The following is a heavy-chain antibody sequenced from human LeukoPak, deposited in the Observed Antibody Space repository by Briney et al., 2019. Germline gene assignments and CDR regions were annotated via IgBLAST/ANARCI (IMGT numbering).Heavy chain of an antibody. D-gene: IGHD3-10*01. Sequence: GGSLRLSCAASGLTVNSYYMTWVRQAPGKGLEWVSVIYGGDNTYYADSVKGRFTISRDNSKNTLYLQMNSLRAEDTAVYYCARDLGGSGSYQVYWGQGTLVTVSS. V-gene: IGHV3-53*01. CDR3: ARDLGGSGSYQVY. CDR1: GLTVNSYY. J-gene: IGHJ4*02. CDR2: IYGGDNT.